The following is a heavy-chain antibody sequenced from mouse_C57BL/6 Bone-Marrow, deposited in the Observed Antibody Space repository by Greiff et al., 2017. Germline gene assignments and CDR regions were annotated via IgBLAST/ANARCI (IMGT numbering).Heavy chain of an antibody. J-gene: IGHJ4*01. V-gene: IGHV1-63*01. CDR3: ARKSLRGAMGD. CDR2: IYPGGGYT. CDR1: GYTFTNYW. D-gene: IGHD1-1*01. Sequence: QVQLQQSGAELVRPGTSVKMSCKASGYTFTNYWIGWAKQRPGHGLEWIGDIYPGGGYTNYNEKFKGKATLTADKSSSTAYMQFSSLTSEDSAIYSCARKSLRGAMGDWGQGTSVTVAS.